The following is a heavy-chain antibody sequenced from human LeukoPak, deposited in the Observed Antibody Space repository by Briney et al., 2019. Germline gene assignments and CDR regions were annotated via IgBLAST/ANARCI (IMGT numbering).Heavy chain of an antibody. V-gene: IGHV3-7*03. CDR1: AFIFSGHW. Sequence: GGSLRLSCEGSAFIFSGHWMNWVRQTPGKGLEWVASIKEDGSERQYVDSVKGRFTISRDNAQNSLYLQMNSLRAEDTAIYYCATSTAAAGTDWGQGTLVTVSS. CDR3: ATSTAAAGTD. D-gene: IGHD6-13*01. J-gene: IGHJ4*02. CDR2: IKEDGSER.